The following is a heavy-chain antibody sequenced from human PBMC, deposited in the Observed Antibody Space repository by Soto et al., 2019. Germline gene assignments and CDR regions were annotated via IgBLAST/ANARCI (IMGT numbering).Heavy chain of an antibody. J-gene: IGHJ6*02. CDR2: MNPNSGNT. V-gene: IGHV1-8*01. Sequence: ASVKVSRKASGYTFTSYDINWVRQATGQGLEWMGWMNPNSGNTGYAQKFQGRVTMTRNTSISTAYMELSSLRSEDTAVYYCARLRATVTTVGMDVWGQGTAVSVSS. D-gene: IGHD4-17*01. CDR1: GYTFTSYD. CDR3: ARLRATVTTVGMDV.